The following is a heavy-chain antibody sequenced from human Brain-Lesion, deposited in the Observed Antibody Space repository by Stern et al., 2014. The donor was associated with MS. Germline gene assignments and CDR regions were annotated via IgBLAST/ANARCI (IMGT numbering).Heavy chain of an antibody. Sequence: VQLLQSGAEVKKPGASVKVSCKASGYTFTDYFMNWVRQATGQGLEWLGWINPYSGDTKYAQKFQGWVTMTRDTSISTAYMELSSLRSDDTAVYYCARVPGGVFGGMDVWGQGTTVT. D-gene: IGHD4-23*01. CDR2: INPYSGDT. J-gene: IGHJ6*02. V-gene: IGHV1-2*04. CDR3: ARVPGGVFGGMDV. CDR1: GYTFTDYF.